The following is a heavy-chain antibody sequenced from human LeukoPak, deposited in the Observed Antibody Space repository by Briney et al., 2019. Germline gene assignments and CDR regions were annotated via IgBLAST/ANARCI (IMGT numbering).Heavy chain of an antibody. D-gene: IGHD1-26*01. V-gene: IGHV3-7*01. CDR1: GFTFSSYG. CDR2: IKQDGSEK. J-gene: IGHJ3*02. CDR3: ATFRSYSGYDAFDI. Sequence: GGSLRLSCAASGFTFSSYGMHWVRQAPGKGLEWVANIKQDGSEKYYVDSVKGRFTISRDNAKNSLYLQMNSLRAEDTAVYYCATFRSYSGYDAFDIWGQGTMVTVSS.